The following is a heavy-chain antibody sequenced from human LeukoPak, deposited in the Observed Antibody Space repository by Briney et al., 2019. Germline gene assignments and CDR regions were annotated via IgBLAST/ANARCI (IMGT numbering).Heavy chain of an antibody. J-gene: IGHJ6*03. CDR2: IFYNGKT. CDR1: GGSISVSSYY. D-gene: IGHD1-1*01. Sequence: SETLSLTCTASGGSISVSSYYWGWIRQPPGKGLEWIGNIFYNGKTYYNPSLKSRVTISVDTSKNQFSLKLSSVTAADTAVYLCARHRDTGYYYYMDVWGTGTTVTVSS. V-gene: IGHV4-39*01. CDR3: ARHRDTGYYYYMDV.